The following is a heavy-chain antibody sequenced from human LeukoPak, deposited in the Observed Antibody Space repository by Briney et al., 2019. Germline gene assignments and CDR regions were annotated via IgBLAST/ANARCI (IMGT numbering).Heavy chain of an antibody. V-gene: IGHV4-4*02. Sequence: PSETLSLTCAVSGGSISSNNWWSWVRQPPGKGLEWIGEIYHSGNSNYNPSLKGRVTISVDKSKNQFSLKLSSVTAADTAVYYCARDVGARLPGYWGQGTLVTVSS. D-gene: IGHD6-6*01. CDR3: ARDVGARLPGY. J-gene: IGHJ4*02. CDR2: IYHSGNS. CDR1: GGSISSNNW.